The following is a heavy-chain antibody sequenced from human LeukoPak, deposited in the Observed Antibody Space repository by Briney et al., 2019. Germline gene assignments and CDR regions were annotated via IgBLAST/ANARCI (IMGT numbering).Heavy chain of an antibody. CDR2: IYARGNT. D-gene: IGHD6-13*01. CDR3: AREDPLVAAGGLDY. J-gene: IGHJ4*02. Sequence: PSETLSLTCAVSGGSINTYYWSWIRHSAGKGLEWIGRIYARGNTNYNPSLKSRLTMSIDTSKNQFSLRLSSVTAADTAVYYCAREDPLVAAGGLDYWGQGTLVTVSS. V-gene: IGHV4-4*07. CDR1: GGSINTYY.